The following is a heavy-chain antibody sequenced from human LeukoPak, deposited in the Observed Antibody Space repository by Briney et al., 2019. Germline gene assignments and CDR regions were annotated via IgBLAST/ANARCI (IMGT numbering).Heavy chain of an antibody. J-gene: IGHJ3*02. V-gene: IGHV3-30*03. D-gene: IGHD2-21*02. CDR2: ISYDGSNK. CDR3: ARLDPAYCGGDCYSVTGAFDI. Sequence: GGSLRLSCAASGFTFSSYGMHWVRQAPGKGLEWVAVISYDGSNKYYADSVKGRFTISRDNSKNTLYLQMNSLRAEDTAVYYCARLDPAYCGGDCYSVTGAFDIWGQGTMVTVSS. CDR1: GFTFSSYG.